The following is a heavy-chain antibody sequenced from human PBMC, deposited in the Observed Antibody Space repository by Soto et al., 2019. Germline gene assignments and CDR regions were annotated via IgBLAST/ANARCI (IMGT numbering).Heavy chain of an antibody. CDR2: IYYSGST. CDR3: ARLTPGYSSGWFIDY. CDR1: GSSISSGDYY. Sequence: PSETLSLTCTVSGSSISSGDYYWSWIRQPPEKGLEWIGYIYYSGSTYYNPSHKSRVTISVDTSKNQFSLKLSSVTAADTAVYYCARLTPGYSSGWFIDYWGQGTLVTVSS. D-gene: IGHD6-19*01. J-gene: IGHJ4*02. V-gene: IGHV4-30-4*01.